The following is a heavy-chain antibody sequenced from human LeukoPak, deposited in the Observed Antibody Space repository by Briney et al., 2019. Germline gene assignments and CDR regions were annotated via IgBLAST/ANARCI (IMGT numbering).Heavy chain of an antibody. CDR1: GGSFSGYY. J-gene: IGHJ4*02. CDR2: INHSGST. D-gene: IGHD4-17*01. V-gene: IGHV4-34*01. Sequence: KPSETLSLTCAVYGGSFSGYYWSWIRQPPGKGLEWIGEINHSGSTNYNPSLKSRVTISVDTSKNQFSLKLNSVTAADTAVYYCARAGYGDSDFDYWGQGTLVTVSS. CDR3: ARAGYGDSDFDY.